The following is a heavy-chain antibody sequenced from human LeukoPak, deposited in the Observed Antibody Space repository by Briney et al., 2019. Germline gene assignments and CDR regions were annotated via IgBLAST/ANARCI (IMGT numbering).Heavy chain of an antibody. J-gene: IGHJ6*03. D-gene: IGHD6-19*01. CDR2: IYTSGST. Sequence: SETLSLTCTVSGGSLSSYYWSWIRQPAGKALEWIGRIYTSGSTNYNPSLQSRVTMSVDTSKNQFSLKLSSATAADTAVYYCARGAGTGYYYYMDVWGKGTTVTISS. V-gene: IGHV4-4*07. CDR1: GGSLSSYY. CDR3: ARGAGTGYYYYMDV.